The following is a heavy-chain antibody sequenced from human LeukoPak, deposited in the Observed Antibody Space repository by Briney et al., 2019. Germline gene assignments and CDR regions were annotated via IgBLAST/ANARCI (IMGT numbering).Heavy chain of an antibody. CDR3: AKGPSAAGGGVRFDP. D-gene: IGHD6-13*01. J-gene: IGHJ5*02. Sequence: GGSLRLSCAASGFTFSSYGMHWVRQAPGKGLEWVAFIRYDGSNKYYADSVKGRFTISRDNSKNTLYLQMNSLRAEDTAVYYCAKGPSAAGGGVRFDPWGQGTLVTVSS. CDR2: IRYDGSNK. CDR1: GFTFSSYG. V-gene: IGHV3-30*02.